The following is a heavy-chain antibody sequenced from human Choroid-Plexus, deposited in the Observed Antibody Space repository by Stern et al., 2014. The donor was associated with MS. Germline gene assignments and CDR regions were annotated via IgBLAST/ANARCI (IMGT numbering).Heavy chain of an antibody. CDR2: ISYDGSK. D-gene: IGHD2/OR15-2a*01. J-gene: IGHJ4*02. Sequence: QVQLVKSGGGVVQPGRPLRLSCAASGFSFSSFGMHWVRQAPGKGLEWVALISYDGSKDYADSVKGRFAISRDNSKNTLYLQMNSLRAEDTAVYYCAKDGQYLTFFFDFWGQGSLVTVSS. CDR1: GFSFSSFG. CDR3: AKDGQYLTFFFDF. V-gene: IGHV3-30*18.